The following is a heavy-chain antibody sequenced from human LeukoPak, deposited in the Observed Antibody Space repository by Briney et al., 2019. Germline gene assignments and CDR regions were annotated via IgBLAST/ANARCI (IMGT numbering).Heavy chain of an antibody. CDR1: GYIFTDYH. CDR3: VRNHLTLQWFGEGGFDP. D-gene: IGHD3-10*01. CDR2: FNPDNGGT. Sequence: ASLKVSCKTSGYIFTDYHVHWVRQAPGQGLEWMGWFNPDNGGTNSVQKFQGRVTMTGDTSMRTAYMELSRLRSDDTAVYYCVRNHLTLQWFGEGGFDPWGQGTLVTVSS. J-gene: IGHJ5*02. V-gene: IGHV1-2*02.